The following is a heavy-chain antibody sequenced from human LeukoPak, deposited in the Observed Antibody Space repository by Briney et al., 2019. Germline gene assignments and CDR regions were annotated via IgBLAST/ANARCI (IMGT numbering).Heavy chain of an antibody. CDR2: IYYSGST. Sequence: PSETLSLTCTVSGGSISSSSYYWGWIRQPPGKGLEWIGSIYYSGSTYYNPSLKSRVTISVDTSKNQFSLKLSSVTAADTAVYYCARGGDSSGYHAVDNDAFDIWGQGTMVTVSS. CDR3: ARGGDSSGYHAVDNDAFDI. D-gene: IGHD3-22*01. J-gene: IGHJ3*02. CDR1: GGSISSSSYY. V-gene: IGHV4-39*07.